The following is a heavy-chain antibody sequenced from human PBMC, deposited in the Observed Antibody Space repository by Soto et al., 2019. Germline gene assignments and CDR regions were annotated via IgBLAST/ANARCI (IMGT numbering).Heavy chain of an antibody. D-gene: IGHD6-19*01. CDR3: ARDRQGYSSGWYSSGYY. V-gene: IGHV1-69*13. Sequence: SVKVSCKASGGTFSSYTISWVRQAPGQGLEWMGRIIPIFGTANYAQKFQGRVTITADESTSTAYMELSSLRSEDTAVYYCARDRQGYSSGWYSSGYYWGQGTLVTVSS. CDR2: IIPIFGTA. CDR1: GGTFSSYT. J-gene: IGHJ4*02.